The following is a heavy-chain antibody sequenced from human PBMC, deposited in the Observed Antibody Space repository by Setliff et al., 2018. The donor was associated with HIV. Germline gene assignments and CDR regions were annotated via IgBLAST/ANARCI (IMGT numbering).Heavy chain of an antibody. CDR3: ASEKKAWSVSDSFYEY. D-gene: IGHD3-3*01. CDR2: INHRGIT. J-gene: IGHJ4*02. Sequence: SETLSLTCAVYGVSFSGYYWSWIRQPPGKGLEWIGEINHRGITNYSPSLKSRVTISVDTSKNQFSLKLRSVTAADTAVYYCASEKKAWSVSDSFYEYWGQGVPVTVSS. V-gene: IGHV4-34*01. CDR1: GVSFSGYY.